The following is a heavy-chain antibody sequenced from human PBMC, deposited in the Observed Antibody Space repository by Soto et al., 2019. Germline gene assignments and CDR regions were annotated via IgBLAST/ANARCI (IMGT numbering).Heavy chain of an antibody. Sequence: QVQLQESGPGLVKPSETLSLTCTVSGGSVGSGSYYWSWIRQPLGKGLEWIGYIYYSGNTDYNPSLRGRATISVDKAKNHFSMQVTAVTSADTAIYYCARDSDLAYYSEHRNPYWFDPWGQGTLVIVSS. D-gene: IGHD4-4*01. J-gene: IGHJ5*02. CDR3: ARDSDLAYYSEHRNPYWFDP. V-gene: IGHV4-61*03. CDR1: GGSVGSGSYY. CDR2: IYYSGNT.